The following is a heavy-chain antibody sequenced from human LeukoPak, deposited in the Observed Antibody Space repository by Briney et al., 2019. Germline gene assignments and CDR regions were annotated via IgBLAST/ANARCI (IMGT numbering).Heavy chain of an antibody. V-gene: IGHV3-48*04. D-gene: IGHD3-10*01. CDR2: IGSSSSTI. Sequence: GGSLRLSCAASGFTFSSYSMNWVRQAPGKGLEWVSYIGSSSSTIYYADSVKGRFTISRDNAKNSLYLQMNSLRAEDTAVYYCARDTEVLWFGELYRWFDPWGQGTLVTVSS. CDR3: ARDTEVLWFGELYRWFDP. J-gene: IGHJ5*02. CDR1: GFTFSSYS.